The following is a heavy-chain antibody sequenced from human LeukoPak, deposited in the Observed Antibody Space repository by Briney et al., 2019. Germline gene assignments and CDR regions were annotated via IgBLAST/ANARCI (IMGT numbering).Heavy chain of an antibody. CDR2: YSGST. D-gene: IGHD2-15*01. Sequence: YSGSTYYNPSLKSRVTISVDTSKNQFSLKLSSVTAADTAVYYCARQSGYCSGGSCNDAFDIWGQGTMVTVSS. V-gene: IGHV4-39*01. J-gene: IGHJ3*02. CDR3: ARQSGYCSGGSCNDAFDI.